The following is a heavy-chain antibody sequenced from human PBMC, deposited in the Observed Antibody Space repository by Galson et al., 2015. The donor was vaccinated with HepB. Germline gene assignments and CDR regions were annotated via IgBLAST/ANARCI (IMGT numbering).Heavy chain of an antibody. CDR2: ISAYSGIT. V-gene: IGHV1-18*01. CDR3: ARGDYYHYYMDV. Sequence: SVKVSCKASGYTFSDYPISWVRQAPGQGLEWMGWISAYSGITSYAQKVQGRVTMTTDTSTTTAYMELRSLRSDDTAVYYCARGDYYHYYMDVWGKGTTVTVSS. J-gene: IGHJ6*03. CDR1: GYTFSDYP. D-gene: IGHD1-26*01.